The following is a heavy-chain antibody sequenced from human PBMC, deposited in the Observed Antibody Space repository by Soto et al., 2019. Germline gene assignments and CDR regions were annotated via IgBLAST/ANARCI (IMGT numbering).Heavy chain of an antibody. D-gene: IGHD2-15*01. CDR3: ARDPGAASFDF. Sequence: RQAPGQGLEWMGWISAYNGNTNYAQKLQGRLTLTTDTSTSTAYMDLTTLRSDDTAVYFCARDPGAASFDFWAQGTLVTVSS. CDR2: ISAYNGNT. J-gene: IGHJ4*02. V-gene: IGHV1-18*01.